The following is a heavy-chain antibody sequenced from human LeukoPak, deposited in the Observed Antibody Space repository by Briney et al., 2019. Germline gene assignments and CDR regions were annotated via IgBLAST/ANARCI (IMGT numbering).Heavy chain of an antibody. Sequence: GGSLRLSCAASGFTFSSYWMHWVRQAPGKGQVWVSRISKDGSSTYYADSVKGRFTISRDNAKNTLYLQMNSLRAEDTAVYYCARDEVGVGATHDYWGQGTLVTVSS. CDR3: ARDEVGVGATHDY. J-gene: IGHJ4*02. D-gene: IGHD1-26*01. V-gene: IGHV3-74*01. CDR1: GFTFSSYW. CDR2: ISKDGSST.